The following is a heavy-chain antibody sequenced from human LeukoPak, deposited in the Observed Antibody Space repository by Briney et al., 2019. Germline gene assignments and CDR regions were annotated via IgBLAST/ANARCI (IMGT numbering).Heavy chain of an antibody. CDR1: GFTFGDDG. J-gene: IGHJ4*02. Sequence: GGSLRLSCTASGFTFGDDGMSWFRQAPGKGLEWVGFIRSKAYGGTTEYAASVKGRFTISRDDSKSIAYLQMNSLKTEDTAVYYCTRDGYAAAGTGGFDYWAREPWSPSPQ. D-gene: IGHD6-13*01. CDR2: IRSKAYGGTT. CDR3: TRDGYAAAGTGGFDY. V-gene: IGHV3-49*03.